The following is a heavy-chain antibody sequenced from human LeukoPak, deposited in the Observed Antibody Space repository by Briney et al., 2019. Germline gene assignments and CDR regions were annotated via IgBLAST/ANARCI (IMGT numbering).Heavy chain of an antibody. CDR1: GFAFSDHY. Sequence: HPGGSLRLSCAASGFAFSDHYMDWARQAPGKGLEWVGRIRSKASSYTTAYAASVKGRFTVSRDDSKNSLYLQMNSLKIEDTAIYYCVRDSGTYQLDYWGQGTLVTVSS. J-gene: IGHJ4*02. D-gene: IGHD1-26*01. CDR3: VRDSGTYQLDY. CDR2: IRSKASSYTT. V-gene: IGHV3-72*01.